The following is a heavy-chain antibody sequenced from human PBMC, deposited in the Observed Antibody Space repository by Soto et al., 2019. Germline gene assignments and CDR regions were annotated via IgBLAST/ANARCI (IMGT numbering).Heavy chain of an antibody. V-gene: IGHV3-23*01. J-gene: IGHJ4*02. CDR2: ISGSGGST. D-gene: IGHD2-15*01. Sequence: EVQLLESGGGLVQPGGSLRLSCAASGFTFTTYAMSWVRQAPGKGLEWLSTISGSGGSTYYADSVKGRFAISRDNSKKPWYLKLGGRGAADRAVYSCPKGGSGGGLAYWGREPWSPSP. CDR3: PKGGSGGGLAY. CDR1: GFTFTTYA.